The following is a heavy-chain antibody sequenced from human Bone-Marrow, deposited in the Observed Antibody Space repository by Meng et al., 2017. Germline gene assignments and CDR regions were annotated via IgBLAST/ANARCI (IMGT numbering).Heavy chain of an antibody. CDR3: AASSGWYRIDS. V-gene: IGHV4-34*01. Sequence: VPLQQWGAVLFNPSDTVPLTCAVYGGSFSGYYWSWIRQPPGKGLEWIGEINHSGSTNYNPSLKSRVTISVDTSKNQFSLKLSSVTAADTAVYYCAASSGWYRIDSWGQGTLVTVSS. CDR2: INHSGST. D-gene: IGHD6-19*01. J-gene: IGHJ4*02. CDR1: GGSFSGYY.